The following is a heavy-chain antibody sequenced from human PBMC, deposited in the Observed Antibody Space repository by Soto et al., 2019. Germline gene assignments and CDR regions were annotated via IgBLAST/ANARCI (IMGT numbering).Heavy chain of an antibody. V-gene: IGHV1-69-2*01. J-gene: IGHJ4*02. CDR2: IDPNDGEA. CDR1: GYTFTDHY. D-gene: IGHD2-2*01. CDR3: ASDLQGNMPPAF. Sequence: ASVKVSCKISGYTFTDHYIHWLRQAPGKGPEWMGFIDPNDGEAVYADRLQDRVTLTADTSLDTVFMEVSSLRSEDTAVYYCASDLQGNMPPAFWGQGTQVTVSS.